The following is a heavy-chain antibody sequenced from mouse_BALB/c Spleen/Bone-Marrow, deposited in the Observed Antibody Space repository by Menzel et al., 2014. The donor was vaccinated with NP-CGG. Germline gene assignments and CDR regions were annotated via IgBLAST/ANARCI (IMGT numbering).Heavy chain of an antibody. CDR1: GFNIKDTY. V-gene: IGHV14-3*02. CDR2: IDPANGNT. D-gene: IGHD1-1*01. Sequence: EVQLQQSGAELVKPGASVKSSCAASGFNIKDTYMHWVKQRPEQGLEWIGRIDPANGNTKYDPKFQGKATITADTSSNTAYLQLSSLTSEDTAVYYCASYYYGRYFDVWGAGTTVTVSS. CDR3: ASYYYGRYFDV. J-gene: IGHJ1*01.